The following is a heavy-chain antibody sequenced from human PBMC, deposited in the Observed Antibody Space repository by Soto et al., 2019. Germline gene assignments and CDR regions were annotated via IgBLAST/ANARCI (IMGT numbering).Heavy chain of an antibody. D-gene: IGHD2-2*03. J-gene: IGHJ3*02. CDR1: GFTLSSYW. CDR2: IKRDGTGE. V-gene: IGHV3-7*01. Sequence: EVQLVESGGGLVQPGGSLRLSCAASGFTLSSYWMIWVRQAPGKGLEWVANIKRDGTGENYVDSVKGRFTVSRDNAKNSVFLQMNSLRVEDTAVYYCVRDLDIVRVPGRNYDAFDIWGQGTMVTVSS. CDR3: VRDLDIVRVPGRNYDAFDI.